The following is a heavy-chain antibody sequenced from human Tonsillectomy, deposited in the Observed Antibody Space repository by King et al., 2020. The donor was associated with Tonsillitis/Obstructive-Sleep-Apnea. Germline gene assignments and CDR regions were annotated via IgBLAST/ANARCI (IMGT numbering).Heavy chain of an antibody. J-gene: IGHJ6*02. CDR1: GFTFSSYA. Sequence: VQLVESGGGVVQPGRSLRLSCAASGFTFSSYAMHWVRQAPGKGLEWVAVISYDGSNKYYADSVKGRFTISRDNSKNTLYLQMNSLRAEDTAVYYCARDQGEGITIFGVVISPFRMDVWGQGTTVTVSS. V-gene: IGHV3-30*04. CDR3: ARDQGEGITIFGVVISPFRMDV. CDR2: ISYDGSNK. D-gene: IGHD3-3*01.